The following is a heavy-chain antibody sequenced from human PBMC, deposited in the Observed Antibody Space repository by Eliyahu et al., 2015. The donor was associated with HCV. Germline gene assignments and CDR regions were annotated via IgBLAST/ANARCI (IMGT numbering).Heavy chain of an antibody. V-gene: IGHV4-61*01. Sequence: QVQLQESGPGLVKPSETLSLTCTVSGDSVSSGNYYWDWIRQPPGKGLEWIGCIYYSGSTKYNPSLKSRVTISVDRSKNQFSLKLTSVTAADTAVYYCAREKGNWFDPWGQGMLVTVSS. CDR1: GDSVSSGNYY. J-gene: IGHJ5*02. CDR3: AREKGNWFDP. CDR2: IYYSGST.